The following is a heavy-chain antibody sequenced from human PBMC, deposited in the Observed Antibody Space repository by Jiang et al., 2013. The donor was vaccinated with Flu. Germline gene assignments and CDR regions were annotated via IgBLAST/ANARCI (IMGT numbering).Heavy chain of an antibody. V-gene: IGHV1-2*04. D-gene: IGHD5-18*01. Sequence: SVKVSCKASGYTFTSYDINWVRQATGQGLEWMGWINPNSGGTNYAQKFQGWVTMTRDTSISTAYMELSRLRSDDTAVYYCARDVMPVWLRGGRAAMDVWGQGATVTVSS. J-gene: IGHJ6*02. CDR1: GYTFTSYD. CDR2: INPNSGGT. CDR3: ARDVMPVWLRGGRAAMDV.